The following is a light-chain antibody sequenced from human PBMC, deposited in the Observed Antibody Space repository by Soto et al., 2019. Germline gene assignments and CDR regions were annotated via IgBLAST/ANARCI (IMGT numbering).Light chain of an antibody. CDR2: EGS. Sequence: QSALTQPASVFGSPGQSITISCTGTSSDVGSYNLVSWYQQHPGKAPKLMIYEGSKRPSGVSNRFSGSKSGNTASLTISGLQAEDEADYYCCSYAGSSTYVFGTGTKV. CDR3: CSYAGSSTYV. CDR1: SSDVGSYNL. J-gene: IGLJ1*01. V-gene: IGLV2-23*01.